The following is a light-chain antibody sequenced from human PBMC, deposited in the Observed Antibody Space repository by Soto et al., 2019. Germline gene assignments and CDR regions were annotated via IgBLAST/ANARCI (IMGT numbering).Light chain of an antibody. J-gene: IGKJ2*01. Sequence: EVVMTQSPATLSVFPGERVTLSCRASRSVSTSVAWYQQKPGQAPRLLIYSAFTTASGIPARFSGGGSGTEFTLTISSLESEDFAVYYCQQYIKGYTFGQGTTLAIK. CDR2: SAF. CDR1: RSVSTS. CDR3: QQYIKGYT. V-gene: IGKV3-15*01.